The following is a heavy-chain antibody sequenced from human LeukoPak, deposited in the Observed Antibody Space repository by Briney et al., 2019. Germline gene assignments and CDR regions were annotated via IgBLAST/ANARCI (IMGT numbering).Heavy chain of an antibody. CDR2: IKQDGSDQ. J-gene: IGHJ4*02. Sequence: GGSLRLSCAASEFSFSLYWMSWVRQAPGKGLECLASIKQDGSDQYYVDSVKGRFTISRGNAENFLYLQMNSLRADDTAVYYCARTRYSSTWFLFDFWGQGDLVTVSS. CDR3: ARTRYSSTWFLFDF. D-gene: IGHD6-13*01. V-gene: IGHV3-7*01. CDR1: EFSFSLYW.